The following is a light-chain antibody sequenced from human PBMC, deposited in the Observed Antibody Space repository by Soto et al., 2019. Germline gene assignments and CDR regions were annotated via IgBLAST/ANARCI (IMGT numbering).Light chain of an antibody. CDR1: HIISTW. V-gene: IGKV1-5*03. Sequence: DIQMTQSPSTLSASVGDRVTITCRASHIISTWLAWYQQKPGKAPKVLIYKASSLESGVPSRFSGSGSGTEFTITISSMQPDDFATYYCQQYNSYPYTFGQGSKLEIK. J-gene: IGKJ2*01. CDR3: QQYNSYPYT. CDR2: KAS.